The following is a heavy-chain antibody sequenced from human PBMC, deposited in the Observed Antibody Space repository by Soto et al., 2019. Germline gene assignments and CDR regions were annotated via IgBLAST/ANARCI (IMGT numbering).Heavy chain of an antibody. D-gene: IGHD3-3*01. CDR3: AKYPDFWSGYYVARHYYYGMDV. Sequence: PGGSLRLSCAASGFTFSSYAMSWVRQAPGKGLKRVTFFSGSGGSTYYADSVKGRFTISRDNSKNTFYLQMNSLRAEDTAVYYCAKYPDFWSGYYVARHYYYGMDVWGKGTTVTVSS. V-gene: IGHV3-23*01. CDR1: GFTFSSYA. J-gene: IGHJ6*04. CDR2: FSGSGGST.